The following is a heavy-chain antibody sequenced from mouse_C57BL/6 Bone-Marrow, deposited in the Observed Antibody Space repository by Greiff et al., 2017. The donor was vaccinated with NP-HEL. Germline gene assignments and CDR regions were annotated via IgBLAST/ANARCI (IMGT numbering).Heavy chain of an antibody. D-gene: IGHD1-1*01. J-gene: IGHJ3*01. Sequence: VQLKESGAELVRPGASVKLSCTASGFNIKDDYMHWVKQRPEQGLEWIGWIDPENGDTEYASQFQGKATITADTSSNTAYLQLSSLTSEDTAVYYCTTLYYGRGQGTLVTVSA. CDR1: GFNIKDDY. CDR2: IDPENGDT. V-gene: IGHV14-4*01. CDR3: TTLYYG.